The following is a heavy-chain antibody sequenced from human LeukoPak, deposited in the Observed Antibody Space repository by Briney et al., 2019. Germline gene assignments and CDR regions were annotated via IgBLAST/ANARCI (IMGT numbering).Heavy chain of an antibody. Sequence: SQTLSLTCAISGDSVSSNSATWTWIRQSPSRGLEWLGRTYFRSKWYNDYAVSVKSRITINPDIAKNQISLQLNSVTPEDTAVYYCARTNVTIVAMDYWGQGTLVTVSS. J-gene: IGHJ4*02. V-gene: IGHV6-1*01. CDR2: TYFRSKWYN. CDR3: ARTNVTIVAMDY. CDR1: GDSVSSNSAT. D-gene: IGHD5-12*01.